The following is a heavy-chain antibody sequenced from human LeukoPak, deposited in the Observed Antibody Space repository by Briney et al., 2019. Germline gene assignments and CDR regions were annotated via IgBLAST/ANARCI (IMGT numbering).Heavy chain of an antibody. CDR1: GGSISPYY. D-gene: IGHD3-10*01. Sequence: PSETLSLTCTVSGGSISPYYWSWIRRPPGKGLEWIGYIYYIGSTNYNPSLKSRVTISVDTSKNRFSLKLNSVTAADTAVYYCARARGQSGNHFDYWGQGTLVTVSP. V-gene: IGHV4-59*08. CDR3: ARARGQSGNHFDY. CDR2: IYYIGST. J-gene: IGHJ4*02.